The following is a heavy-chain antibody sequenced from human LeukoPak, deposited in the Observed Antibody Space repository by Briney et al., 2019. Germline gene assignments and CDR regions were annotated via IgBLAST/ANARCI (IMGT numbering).Heavy chain of an antibody. D-gene: IGHD1-26*01. CDR3: ARYTRTFDY. CDR1: GFTFSSYR. V-gene: IGHV3-7*01. CDR2: IKQDGSEK. J-gene: IGHJ4*02. Sequence: GGSLRLSCAASGFTFSSYRMNWVRQAPGKGLEWVANIKQDGSEKYYVDSVKGRFTISRDNAKNSLFLQMNSLRAEDTAVYYCARYTRTFDYWGQGTLVTVSS.